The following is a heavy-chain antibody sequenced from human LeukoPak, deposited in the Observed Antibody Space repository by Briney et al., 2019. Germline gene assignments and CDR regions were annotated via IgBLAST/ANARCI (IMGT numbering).Heavy chain of an antibody. Sequence: PSETLSDTRTVSGGSISSYYWSWIRQPPGKGLEWIGYIYYSGSTNYNPSLKSRVTISVDTSKNQFSLKLSSVTAADTAVYYCARGGNSGYLKQPFDYWGQGTLVTVSS. CDR3: ARGGNSGYLKQPFDY. D-gene: IGHD5-12*01. CDR1: GGSISSYY. J-gene: IGHJ4*02. V-gene: IGHV4-59*01. CDR2: IYYSGST.